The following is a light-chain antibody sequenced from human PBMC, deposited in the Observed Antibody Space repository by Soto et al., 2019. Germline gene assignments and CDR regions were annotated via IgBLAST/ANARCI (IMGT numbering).Light chain of an antibody. CDR1: QDVSND. CDR2: GAS. J-gene: IGKJ5*01. Sequence: DIQMTQSPSSLSASVGDRVTITRRASQDVSNDLGWFQQKPGKAPKRLIFGASNLESGVPSRFSGSGSGTDFTLTISCLQSEDFATYYCQQYYSFPRTFGQGTRLEIK. CDR3: QQYYSFPRT. V-gene: IGKV1-17*01.